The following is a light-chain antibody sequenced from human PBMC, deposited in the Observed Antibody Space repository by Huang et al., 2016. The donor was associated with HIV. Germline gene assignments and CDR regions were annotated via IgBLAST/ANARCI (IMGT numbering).Light chain of an antibody. V-gene: IGKV1-39*01. CDR2: AAS. CDR1: PSISTH. Sequence: DIQMTQSPTSLSASVGDRVTITCRPSPSISTHLNWYHQRPGKAPKLLFYAASSLQSGVPLRFSGSGSGTNFTLTITSLQPEDLGTYYCQQSYRTPSFGLGTRLEIE. CDR3: QQSYRTPS. J-gene: IGKJ5*01.